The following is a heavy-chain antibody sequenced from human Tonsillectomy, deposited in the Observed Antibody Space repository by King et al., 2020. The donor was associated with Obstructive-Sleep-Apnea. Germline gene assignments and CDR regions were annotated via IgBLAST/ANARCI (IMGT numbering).Heavy chain of an antibody. CDR2: IKQDGSEK. J-gene: IGHJ6*02. V-gene: IGHV3-7*03. Sequence: VQLVESGGGLVQPGGSLRLSCAASGFTFSSYWMSWVRQAPGKGLEWVANIKQDGSEKYYVDSVKGRFTISRDNAKNSLYLQMNSLRAEDTAVYYCAREDYYGSGSYGYYYYYGMDVWGQGTTVTVSS. D-gene: IGHD3-10*01. CDR3: AREDYYGSGSYGYYYYYGMDV. CDR1: GFTFSSYW.